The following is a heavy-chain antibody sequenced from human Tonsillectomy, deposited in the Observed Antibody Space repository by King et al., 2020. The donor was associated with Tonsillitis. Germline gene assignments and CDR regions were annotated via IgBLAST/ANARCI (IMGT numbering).Heavy chain of an antibody. CDR3: AREDCSGASCFFDY. CDR1: DDSITNYF. J-gene: IGHJ4*02. V-gene: IGHV4-59*01. Sequence: VPLQESGPGLVKPSETLSLTCTVSDDSITNYFWSWIRQSPGKGLEWIGYVSYSGNTKYNPSLKSRVTISLDTSKNQVSLRLSSVTTADTAVYYCAREDCSGASCFFDYWGQGTLVTVSS. D-gene: IGHD2-15*01. CDR2: VSYSGNT.